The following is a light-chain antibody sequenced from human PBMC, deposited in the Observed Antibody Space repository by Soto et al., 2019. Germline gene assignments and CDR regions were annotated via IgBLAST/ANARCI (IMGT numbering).Light chain of an antibody. Sequence: EIVLTQSPVTLSLSPGERATLSCMASHSVRTSLAWYQLKPGQAPRLLIYDASRRASGVPARFSGSGSGTDSPLTLSSLEPEDFAVYSCQPRGNWPITFGQGTRLEIK. CDR1: HSVRTS. CDR3: QPRGNWPIT. J-gene: IGKJ5*01. CDR2: DAS. V-gene: IGKV3-11*01.